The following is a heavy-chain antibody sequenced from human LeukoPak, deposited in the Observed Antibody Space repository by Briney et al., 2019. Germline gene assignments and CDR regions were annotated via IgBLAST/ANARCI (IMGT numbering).Heavy chain of an antibody. J-gene: IGHJ4*02. D-gene: IGHD6-13*01. CDR1: GYSFTSYW. Sequence: GESLKISCKGSGYSFTSYWIGWVRQLPGKGLELMGIIYPGDSDTRYSPSFQGQVTISADKSTSAAYLQWSSLKASDTAMYYCARLFSSSWSALGYWGQGTLVTVSS. CDR2: IYPGDSDT. CDR3: ARLFSSSWSALGY. V-gene: IGHV5-51*01.